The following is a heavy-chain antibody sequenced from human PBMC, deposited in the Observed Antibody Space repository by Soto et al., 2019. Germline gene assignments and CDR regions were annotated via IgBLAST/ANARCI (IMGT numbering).Heavy chain of an antibody. J-gene: IGHJ4*02. CDR2: IYPGDSDT. D-gene: IGHD1-26*01. V-gene: IGHV5-51*01. CDR3: ARLGGIVDTGTWIQ. CDR1: GYRFSTYW. Sequence: GESLKISCKASGYRFSTYWIGWVRQRPGKGPAWMAIIYPGDSDTRENPSFQGQVTISADKSSNTVNLQWRSLKASDTAIYYCARLGGIVDTGTWIQWGQGTPVTVSS.